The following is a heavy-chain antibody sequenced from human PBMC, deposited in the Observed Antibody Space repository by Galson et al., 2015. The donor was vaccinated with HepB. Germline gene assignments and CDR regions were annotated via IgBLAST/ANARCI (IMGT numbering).Heavy chain of an antibody. CDR3: AKDGGFYYYGMDV. CDR1: GFTFSSYG. V-gene: IGHV3-30*18. CDR2: ISYDGSNK. J-gene: IGHJ6*02. Sequence: SLRLSCAASGFTFSSYGMHWVRQAPGKGLEWVAVISYDGSNKYYADSVKGRFTISRDNSKNTLYLQMNSLRAEDTAVYYCAKDGGFYYYGMDVWGQGTTVTVSS. D-gene: IGHD2-15*01.